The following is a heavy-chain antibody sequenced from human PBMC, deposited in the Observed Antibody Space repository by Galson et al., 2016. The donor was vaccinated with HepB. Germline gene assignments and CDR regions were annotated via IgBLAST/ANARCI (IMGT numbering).Heavy chain of an antibody. CDR3: ARLLVGAPESALDA. CDR1: GASFPTYW. CDR2: IDPSDSYT. Sequence: QSGAEVTKPGESLRISCQGSGASFPTYWINWVRRMPGKGLEWMGRIDPSDSYTNYSPSWEGHVTISADKSSTTAYLQWSSLKASDTAIYYCARLLVGAPESALDAWGQGTLVTVSS. D-gene: IGHD1-26*01. V-gene: IGHV5-10-1*01. J-gene: IGHJ5*02.